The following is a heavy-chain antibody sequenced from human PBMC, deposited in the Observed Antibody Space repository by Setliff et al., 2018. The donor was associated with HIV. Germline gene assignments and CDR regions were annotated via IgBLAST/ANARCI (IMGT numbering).Heavy chain of an antibody. D-gene: IGHD6-13*01. Sequence: PSETLSLTCTVSGGSISSYYWSWIRQPPGKGLEWIGYIYTSGSTNYNPSLKSRVTISVDTSKNQFSLKLSSVTAADTAVYYCARVDGSSSWFYYYYYYMDIWGKGTTVTVSS. V-gene: IGHV4-4*08. CDR1: GGSISSYY. J-gene: IGHJ6*03. CDR3: ARVDGSSSWFYYYYYYMDI. CDR2: IYTSGST.